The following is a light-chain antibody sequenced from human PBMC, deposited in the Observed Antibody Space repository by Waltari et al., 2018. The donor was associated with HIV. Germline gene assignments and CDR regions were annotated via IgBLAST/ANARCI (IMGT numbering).Light chain of an antibody. J-gene: IGLJ2*01. V-gene: IGLV2-14*01. Sequence: QSALTQPASVSGSPGQSITISCTGTSSDVGGYNYVSWYQQHPGKAPKLMIYDVSKRPSGVSNRFSGSKSGNTASLTISGLQAEDEAHYYCSSYTSNNTDVVFGGGTKLTVL. CDR1: SSDVGGYNY. CDR3: SSYTSNNTDVV. CDR2: DVS.